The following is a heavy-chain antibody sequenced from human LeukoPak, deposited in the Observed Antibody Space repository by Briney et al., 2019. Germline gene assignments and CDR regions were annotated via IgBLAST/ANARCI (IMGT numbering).Heavy chain of an antibody. CDR3: ARVGVSSFHDTFDL. V-gene: IGHV4-30-4*01. Sequence: PSQTLSLTCTVSGGSISSGEYHWSWIRQPPGKGLEWIGYIYHKGSTYDNPSLKSRVTISVDTSKNQFSLKLSSVTAADTAVYYCARVGVSSFHDTFDLWGQGTMVTVSS. CDR2: IYHKGST. J-gene: IGHJ3*01. D-gene: IGHD3-16*01. CDR1: GGSISSGEYH.